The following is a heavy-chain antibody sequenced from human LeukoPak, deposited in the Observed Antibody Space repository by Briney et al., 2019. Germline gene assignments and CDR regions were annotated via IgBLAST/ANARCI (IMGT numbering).Heavy chain of an antibody. J-gene: IGHJ4*02. Sequence: GGSLRLSCTASGFSITSYWMSWVRQAPGKGLGWVANIKQDGSEKYYVDSVKGQFTISRDNAKNSLYLQMNSLRADDTAVYYCARRFGYYGSGSHYNFDYWGQGTLVTVSS. CDR2: IKQDGSEK. CDR3: ARRFGYYGSGSHYNFDY. D-gene: IGHD3-10*01. V-gene: IGHV3-7*01. CDR1: GFSITSYW.